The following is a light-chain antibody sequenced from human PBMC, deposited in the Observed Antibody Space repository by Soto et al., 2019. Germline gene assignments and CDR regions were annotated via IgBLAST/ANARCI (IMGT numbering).Light chain of an antibody. CDR3: CSYAGSGMLV. Sequence: QSVLTQPASVSGSPGQATTIYCAGTSSDVGTYNLVSWYRHYPGKAPQLIIYEVYKRPSGASNRFSGSKSGNTASLTISGLQVEDEAEYYCCSYAGSGMLVFGGGTKLTVL. CDR1: SSDVGTYNL. CDR2: EVY. J-gene: IGLJ2*01. V-gene: IGLV2-23*02.